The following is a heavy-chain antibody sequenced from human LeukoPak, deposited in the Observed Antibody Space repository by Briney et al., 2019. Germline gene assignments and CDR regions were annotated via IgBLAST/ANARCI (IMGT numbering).Heavy chain of an antibody. CDR2: IHGGGST. V-gene: IGHV4-4*07. J-gene: IGHJ4*02. CDR1: GDSISSDY. CDR3: ARAASSTGWSSFGF. D-gene: IGHD6-19*01. Sequence: SETLSLKCLVSGDSISSDYWSWIRQPAGKGLEWIGRIHGGGSTNYNPSLKSRVTMSVDTSKNHFSLELHSVAAADTAVYYCARAASSTGWSSFGFWGQGTLVTVSS.